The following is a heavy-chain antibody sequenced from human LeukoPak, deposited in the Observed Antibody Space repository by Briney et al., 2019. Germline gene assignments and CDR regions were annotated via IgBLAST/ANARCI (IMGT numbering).Heavy chain of an antibody. V-gene: IGHV3-48*02. J-gene: IGHJ4*02. CDR3: ARAMYSSSPRGRLSDY. Sequence: GGSLRLSCAASGFTFSTYSMNWVRQAPGKGLEWVSYISSSSNTIYYADSVKGRFTTSRDNAKNSLYLQTNSLRDEDTAVYYCARAMYSSSPRGRLSDYWGQGTLVTVSS. CDR1: GFTFSTYS. CDR2: ISSSSNTI. D-gene: IGHD6-6*01.